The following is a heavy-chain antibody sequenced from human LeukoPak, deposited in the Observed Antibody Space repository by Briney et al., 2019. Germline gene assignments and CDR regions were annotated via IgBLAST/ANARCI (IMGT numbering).Heavy chain of an antibody. CDR3: ARHGSIATGAFTY. Sequence: SETLSLTCSVSGGSISRSSYYWGWTRQPPGKGLEWIGSIYYSGSTYYNPSLKSRVTISVDTSRNQYSLKLGSVTAADTAVYYCARHGSIATGAFTYWGQGTLVTVSS. J-gene: IGHJ4*02. CDR2: IYYSGST. CDR1: GGSISRSSYY. V-gene: IGHV4-39*01. D-gene: IGHD6-13*01.